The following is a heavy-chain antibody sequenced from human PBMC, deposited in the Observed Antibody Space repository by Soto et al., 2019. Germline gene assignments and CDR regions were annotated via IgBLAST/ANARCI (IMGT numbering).Heavy chain of an antibody. J-gene: IGHJ5*02. CDR3: ARVRYYDSGSSINWFDP. CDR2: ISSSGSTI. CDR1: GFTFSDYY. V-gene: IGHV3-11*01. Sequence: QVQLVESGGGLVQPGGSLRLSCAASGFTFSDYYMNWIRQAPGKGLEWVSYISSSGSTIYYADSVKGRFTISRDNAKNSLYLQMNSLRAEDTAVYYCARVRYYDSGSSINWFDPWGQGTLVTVSS. D-gene: IGHD3-10*01.